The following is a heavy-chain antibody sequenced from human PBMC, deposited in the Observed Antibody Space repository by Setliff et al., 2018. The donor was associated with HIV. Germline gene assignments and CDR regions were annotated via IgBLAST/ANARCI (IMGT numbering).Heavy chain of an antibody. Sequence: LSLTCAVYGGSFSGYYWSWIRQPPGKGLEWIGEINDSGSTNYNPSLKSRVTMSVDTSKNQFSLKLNSVTAADTAVYYCGRGSRITIVGVVKGTNWFDPWGQGTLVTVSS. J-gene: IGHJ5*02. V-gene: IGHV4-34*01. CDR2: INDSGST. D-gene: IGHD3-3*01. CDR3: GRGSRITIVGVVKGTNWFDP. CDR1: GGSFSGYY.